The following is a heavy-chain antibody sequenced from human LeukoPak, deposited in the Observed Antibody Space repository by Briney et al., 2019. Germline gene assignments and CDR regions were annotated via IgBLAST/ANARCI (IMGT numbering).Heavy chain of an antibody. Sequence: PGGSLRLSCAASGFTFSSYEMNWVRQAPGKGLEWVSYISSSGSTIYYADSVKGRFTISRDNAKNSLYLQMNSLRAEDTAVYYCARIRLGLWDYWGQGTLVTVSS. CDR3: ARIRLGLWDY. J-gene: IGHJ4*02. CDR2: ISSSGSTI. CDR1: GFTFSSYE. D-gene: IGHD2-21*01. V-gene: IGHV3-48*03.